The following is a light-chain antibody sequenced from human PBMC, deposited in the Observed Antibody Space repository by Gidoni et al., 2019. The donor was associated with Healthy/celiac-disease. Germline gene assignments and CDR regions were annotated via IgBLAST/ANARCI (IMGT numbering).Light chain of an antibody. Sequence: EIVLTQSPGTLSLSPGERATLSCRASQSVSSSYLAWYQQKPGQAPRLLIYGGSSRATGIPDRFSGSGSGTDFTRTIRRLEPEDFAVYYCQQYGSSSWTFXQXTKVEIK. V-gene: IGKV3-20*01. J-gene: IGKJ1*01. CDR2: GGS. CDR1: QSVSSSY. CDR3: QQYGSSSWT.